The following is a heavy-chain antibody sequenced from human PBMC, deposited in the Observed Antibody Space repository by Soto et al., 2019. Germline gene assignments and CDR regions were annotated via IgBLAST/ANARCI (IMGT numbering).Heavy chain of an antibody. CDR3: AADVGGYIYGLARH. J-gene: IGHJ4*02. CDR2: ISAYNGNT. CDR1: GYTFTSYG. V-gene: IGHV1-18*01. Sequence: ASVKVSCKASGYTFTSYGISWVRQAPGQGLEWMGWISAYNGNTNYAQKLQGRVTMTTDTSTSTAYMELSSLRPEDTAVYYCAADVGGYIYGLARHWGPGTPVTVSS. D-gene: IGHD4-17*01.